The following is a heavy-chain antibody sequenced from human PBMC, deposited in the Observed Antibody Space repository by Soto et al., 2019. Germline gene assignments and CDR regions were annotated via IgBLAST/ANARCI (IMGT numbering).Heavy chain of an antibody. V-gene: IGHV1-2*04. D-gene: IGHD6-19*01. CDR1: GYTFTSYG. J-gene: IGHJ3*02. CDR2: INPNSGGT. CDR3: ARDVAGTDAFDI. Sequence: ASVKVSCKASGYTFTSYGISWVRQAPGQGLEWMGWINPNSGGTNYAQKFQGWVTMTRDTSISTAYMELSRLRSDDTAVYYCARDVAGTDAFDIWGQGTMVTVSS.